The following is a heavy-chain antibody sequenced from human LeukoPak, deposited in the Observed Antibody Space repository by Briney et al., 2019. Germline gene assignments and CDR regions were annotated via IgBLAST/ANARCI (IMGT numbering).Heavy chain of an antibody. CDR1: GFTFSSYE. CDR3: AKRPSDARDFYYYMDV. J-gene: IGHJ6*03. CDR2: IGGNGVIT. V-gene: IGHV3-23*01. Sequence: GGSLRLSCAASGFTFSSYEMNWVRQAPGKGLEWLSAIGGNGVITNYADSVKGRFTISRDNSKNTLYLQMSSLRAEDTAVYYCAKRPSDARDFYYYMDVWGKGTTVTISS. D-gene: IGHD2-2*01.